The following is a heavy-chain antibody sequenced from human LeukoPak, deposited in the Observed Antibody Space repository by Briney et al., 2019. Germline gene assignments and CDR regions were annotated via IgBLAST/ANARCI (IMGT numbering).Heavy chain of an antibody. CDR1: GYTFTIYY. Sequence: ASVNLSFKSSGYTFTIYYMHWVRQAPGQGLEVMGIINPSGGSTSYAQTFQGRVTMTRDMSTSTVYMELRSLRSEDAAAYYFARDGHYDSWSGYSGGHYSNSFDPWGHGTLVTASS. CDR3: ARDGHYDSWSGYSGGHYSNSFDP. CDR2: INPSGGST. J-gene: IGHJ5*02. V-gene: IGHV1-46*01. D-gene: IGHD3-3*01.